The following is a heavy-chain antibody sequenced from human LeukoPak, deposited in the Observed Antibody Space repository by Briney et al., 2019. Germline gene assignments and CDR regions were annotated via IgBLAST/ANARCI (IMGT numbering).Heavy chain of an antibody. CDR2: MYYGEKT. CDR1: GGSISSSPYY. J-gene: IGHJ4*02. V-gene: IGHV4-39*01. CDR3: AKHPGTLVIITVTEIDF. D-gene: IGHD1-20*01. Sequence: PSETLSLTCTVSGGSISSSPYYWGWIRQSPGKGLEWIGSMYYGEKTYCNPSLKSRVTISLDTSRNQFSLKVNSATAADTAVYYCAKHPGTLVIITVTEIDFWGRGTLVTVSS.